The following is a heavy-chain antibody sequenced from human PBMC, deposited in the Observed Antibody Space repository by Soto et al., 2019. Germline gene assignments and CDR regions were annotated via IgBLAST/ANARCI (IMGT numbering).Heavy chain of an antibody. J-gene: IGHJ4*02. CDR2: ISYDGSTK. D-gene: IGHD5-18*01. CDR3: ATDVDTAMVPFDY. V-gene: IGHV3-30-3*01. CDR1: GFTFSSYA. Sequence: QVQLVESGGGVVQPGRSLRLSCAASGFTFSSYAMHWVRQAPGKGLEWVAVISYDGSTKYYAHSVKGRFTISRDNSKNTLYLQMNSLRAEDTAVYYCATDVDTAMVPFDYWGQGTLVTVSS.